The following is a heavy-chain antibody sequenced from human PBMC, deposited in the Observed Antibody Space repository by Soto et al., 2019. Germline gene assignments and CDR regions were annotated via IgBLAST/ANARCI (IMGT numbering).Heavy chain of an antibody. V-gene: IGHV4-59*12. CDR3: ARGRQGYIWYFDL. CDR1: GGSISDYY. Sequence: SETLSLTCTLSGGSISDYYWGWMRQPPGKGLEWIGYILNTGSTTHNPSLKSRVTISVDTPKNQVSLKLSSVTAADTAVYYCARGRQGYIWYFDLWGRGTLVNVSS. D-gene: IGHD2-15*01. CDR2: ILNTGST. J-gene: IGHJ2*01.